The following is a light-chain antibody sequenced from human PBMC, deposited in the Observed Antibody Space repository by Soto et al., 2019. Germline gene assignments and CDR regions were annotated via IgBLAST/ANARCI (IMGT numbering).Light chain of an antibody. CDR2: ATS. CDR1: QAIDGW. V-gene: IGKV1-12*01. J-gene: IGKJ4*01. CDR3: QQAHSFPPT. Sequence: DIQMTQSPSSVSASVGDTVTITCRASQAIDGWLGWYQQKPGKAPNLLIYATSTLQSGVPSRFSGDGSGTDFTLTISSLQPEDSATYYCQQAHSFPPTFGGGTKVEI.